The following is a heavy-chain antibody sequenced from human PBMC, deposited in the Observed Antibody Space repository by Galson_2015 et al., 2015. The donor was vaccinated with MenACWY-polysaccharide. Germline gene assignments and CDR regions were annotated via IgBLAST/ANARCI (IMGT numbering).Heavy chain of an antibody. CDR1: GYIFTSYG. CDR2: INAGNGDT. Sequence: SVKVSCKASGYIFTSYGMHWVRQAPGQRLEWMGWINAGNGDTKYSQKFQGRVTITRDTSASTAYMELSSLRSEDTAVYYCARDPGAAGTWDFDLWGRGTLVTVSS. J-gene: IGHJ2*01. D-gene: IGHD6-13*01. V-gene: IGHV1-3*01. CDR3: ARDPGAAGTWDFDL.